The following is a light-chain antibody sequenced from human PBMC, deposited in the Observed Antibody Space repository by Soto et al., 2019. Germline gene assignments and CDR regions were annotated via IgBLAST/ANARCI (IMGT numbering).Light chain of an antibody. CDR1: QTISTS. CDR3: QQYNSYWT. CDR2: KAS. V-gene: IGKV1-5*03. J-gene: IGKJ1*01. Sequence: DIQVTQSPSMLSASVGDRVTITCRASQTISTSLAWYQQKPGKAPKVLIYKASSLERGVPSRFRGSGSGTEFTLTISGLQPDDFATYYCQQYNSYWTFGQGTKVDIK.